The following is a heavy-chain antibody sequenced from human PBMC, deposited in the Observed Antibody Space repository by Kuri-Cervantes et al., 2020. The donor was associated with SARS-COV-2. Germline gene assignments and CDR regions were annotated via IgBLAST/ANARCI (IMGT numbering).Heavy chain of an antibody. V-gene: IGHV4-39*07. CDR2: IYYSGST. CDR3: ARYGVYYYYYYMDV. Sequence: SETLSLTCTVSGGSISSSSYYWGWIRQPPGKGLEWIGSIYYSGSTYYNPSLKSRVTISVDTSKNQFSLKLSSVTAADTAVYYCARYGVYYYYYYMDVWGKETTVPVSS. CDR1: GGSISSSSYY. J-gene: IGHJ6*03. D-gene: IGHD3-3*01.